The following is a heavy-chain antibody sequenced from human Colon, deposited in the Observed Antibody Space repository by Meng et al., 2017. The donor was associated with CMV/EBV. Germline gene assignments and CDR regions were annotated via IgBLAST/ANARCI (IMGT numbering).Heavy chain of an antibody. D-gene: IGHD3-3*01. CDR1: GFTFSSYA. CDR2: LRDSGEST. Sequence: GESLKISCTASGFTFSSYAMSWVRQAPGKGLEWVPALRDSGESTYYADSVKGRFTVSRDNSKNTLYLQMNSLRGEDTAVYYCTKCPGFSDCSNWFDPWGQGTLVTVSS. CDR3: TKCPGFSDCSNWFDP. V-gene: IGHV3-23*01. J-gene: IGHJ5*02.